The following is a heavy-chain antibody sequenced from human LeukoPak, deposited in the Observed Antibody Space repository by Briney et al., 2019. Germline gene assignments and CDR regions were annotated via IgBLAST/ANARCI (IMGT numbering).Heavy chain of an antibody. J-gene: IGHJ3*02. V-gene: IGHV1-18*01. CDR2: ISVYNGNT. CDR1: GYPFYTYG. D-gene: IGHD2-2*01. CDR3: AAGYCSSTSCYGNDAFDI. Sequence: ASVKVSCKASGYPFYTYGISWVRQAPGQGLEWMGWISVYNGNTNYAQKFQGRVTMTRDTSISTAYMELSRLRSDDTAVYYCAAGYCSSTSCYGNDAFDIWGQGTMVTVSS.